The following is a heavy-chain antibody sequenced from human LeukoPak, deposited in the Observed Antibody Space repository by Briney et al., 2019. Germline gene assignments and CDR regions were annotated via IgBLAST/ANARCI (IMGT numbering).Heavy chain of an antibody. Sequence: GGSLRLSCAASGFTFDDYAMHWVRQAPGKGLEWVSVIYSGGSTYYADSVKGRFTISRDNSKNTLYLQMNSLRAEDTAVYYCARDQVFYGSGSYYSDYWGQGTLVTVSS. V-gene: IGHV3-66*01. D-gene: IGHD3-10*01. J-gene: IGHJ4*02. CDR3: ARDQVFYGSGSYYSDY. CDR1: GFTFDDYA. CDR2: IYSGGST.